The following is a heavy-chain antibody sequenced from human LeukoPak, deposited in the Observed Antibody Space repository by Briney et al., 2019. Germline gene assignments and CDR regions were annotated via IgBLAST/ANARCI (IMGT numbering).Heavy chain of an antibody. CDR2: IYSGGST. CDR1: GFTVSSNH. V-gene: IGHV3-66*01. D-gene: IGHD7-27*01. CDR3: ARDLLGPYYFDY. Sequence: GGSLRLSCAASGFTVSSNHMSWVRQAPGKGLEWVSVIYSGGSTYYADSVKGRFTISRDNSKNTLYLQMNSLRAEDTAVYYCARDLLGPYYFDYWGQGTLVTVSS. J-gene: IGHJ4*02.